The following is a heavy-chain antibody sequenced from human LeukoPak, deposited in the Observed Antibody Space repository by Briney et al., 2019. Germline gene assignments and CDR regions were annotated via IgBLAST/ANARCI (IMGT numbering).Heavy chain of an antibody. Sequence: GGSLRLSCAASGFTFSSYAMSWVRQAPGKGLEWVSAISGSGGSTYYADSVKGRFTISRDNSKNTLYLQMNSLRAEDTAVYYCAKGVVVTVAGRGNYFDYWGQGTLVTVSS. D-gene: IGHD6-19*01. V-gene: IGHV3-23*01. CDR3: AKGVVVTVAGRGNYFDY. CDR1: GFTFSSYA. J-gene: IGHJ4*02. CDR2: ISGSGGST.